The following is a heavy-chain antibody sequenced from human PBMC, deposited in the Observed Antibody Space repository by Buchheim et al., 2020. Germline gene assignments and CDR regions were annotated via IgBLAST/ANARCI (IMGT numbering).Heavy chain of an antibody. CDR1: GGSISSYY. D-gene: IGHD3-22*01. CDR2: IYYSGST. V-gene: IGHV4-59*01. Sequence: QVQLQESGPGLVKPSETLSLTCSVSGGSISSYYWSWIRQPPGKGLEWIGYIYYSGSTNYNASLKSRVTISVDTSKNQFSLQLRSVTAADTAVYYCARERAGYYESSGYFPYYFDWWGQGTL. J-gene: IGHJ4*02. CDR3: ARERAGYYESSGYFPYYFDW.